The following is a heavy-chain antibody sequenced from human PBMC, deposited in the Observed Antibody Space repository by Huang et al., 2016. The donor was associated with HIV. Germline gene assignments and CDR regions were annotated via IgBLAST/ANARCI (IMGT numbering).Heavy chain of an antibody. J-gene: IGHJ4*02. CDR1: GGSIRSDNSY. V-gene: IGHV4-39*02. CDR3: ARLPGSITMIRGVITDPY. CDR2: IYSSGST. Sequence: QLQLQESGPGLVKPSETLSLTCTVSGGSIRSDNSYWGWIRQPPGKGLEWIGRIYSSGSTYYNPSLKRRVTITVDTSKNHFSLRMRSVTAADTAVYYCARLPGSITMIRGVITDPYWGQGTLVTVSS. D-gene: IGHD3-10*01.